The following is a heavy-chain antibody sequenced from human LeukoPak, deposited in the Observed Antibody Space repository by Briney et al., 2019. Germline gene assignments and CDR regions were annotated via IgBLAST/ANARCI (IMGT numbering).Heavy chain of an antibody. D-gene: IGHD1-20*01. Sequence: AASVKVSCKASGGTFSSYAISWVRQAPGQGLEWMGEIIPIFGTANYAQKFQGRVTITTDESTSTAYMELSSLRSEDTAVYYCAIVGYNWNDRGVNWFDPWGQGTLVTVSS. V-gene: IGHV1-69*05. CDR1: GGTFSSYA. CDR3: AIVGYNWNDRGVNWFDP. J-gene: IGHJ5*02. CDR2: IIPIFGTA.